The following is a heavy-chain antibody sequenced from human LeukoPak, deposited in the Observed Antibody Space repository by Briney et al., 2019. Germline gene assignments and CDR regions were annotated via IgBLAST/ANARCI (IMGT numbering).Heavy chain of an antibody. J-gene: IGHJ6*03. CDR3: ARGVWQTLHSAYYYYYMDV. CDR1: AGTFGSYA. V-gene: IGHV1-69*05. CDR2: IIPIFGTA. D-gene: IGHD6-6*01. Sequence: ASVKVSCKASAGTFGSYAISWVRQAPGQGLEWMGGIIPIFGTANYAQKFQGRLTITTDESTSTAYMELSSLRSEDTAVYYCARGVWQTLHSAYYYYYMDVWGKGTTVTVSS.